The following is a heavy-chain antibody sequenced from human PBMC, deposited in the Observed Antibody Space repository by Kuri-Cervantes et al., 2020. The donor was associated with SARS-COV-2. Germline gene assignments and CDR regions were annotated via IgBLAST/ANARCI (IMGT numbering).Heavy chain of an antibody. CDR1: GLTFSTYA. V-gene: IGHV3-30*09. Sequence: LSLICATSGLTFSTYALHWVRQAPGKGLEWVAVISYDETNKYYADSVKGRFAISRDNSKNTLYLQINSLRTEDTAVFYCARARVGVFDFWGQGALVTVSS. D-gene: IGHD2-21*01. J-gene: IGHJ4*02. CDR3: ARARVGVFDF. CDR2: ISYDETNK.